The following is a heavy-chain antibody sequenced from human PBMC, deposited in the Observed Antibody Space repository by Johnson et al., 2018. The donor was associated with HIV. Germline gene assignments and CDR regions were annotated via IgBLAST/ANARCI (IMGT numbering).Heavy chain of an antibody. CDR2: ISSSGSTI. Sequence: EVQLVESGGGVVRPGGSLRLSCAASGFTFSNYAVHWVRQAPGKGLEWVSYISSSGSTIYYADSVKGRFTISRDNSKNTLYLQMNSLRAEDTAVYYCAKSGLFVLVVYAPDVFDIWGQGTMVTVSS. J-gene: IGHJ3*02. CDR3: AKSGLFVLVVYAPDVFDI. CDR1: GFTFSNYA. D-gene: IGHD2-8*02. V-gene: IGHV3-48*01.